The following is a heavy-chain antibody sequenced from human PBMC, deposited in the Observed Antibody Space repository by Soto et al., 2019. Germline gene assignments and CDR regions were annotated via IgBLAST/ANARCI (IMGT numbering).Heavy chain of an antibody. CDR2: LTSSGSYI. J-gene: IGHJ4*02. CDR3: TRRDREGSSDYYSDF. D-gene: IGHD3-22*01. CDR1: GFSFSNYG. Sequence: EVQLVESGGGLVKPGGSLRLSCAASGFSFSNYGMSWVRQAPGKGLEWVSSLTSSGSYIFYAGSVKGRFTISRDNAENSLYLQMNSLRAEDTAVYYCTRRDREGSSDYYSDFWGQGTLVTVSS. V-gene: IGHV3-21*01.